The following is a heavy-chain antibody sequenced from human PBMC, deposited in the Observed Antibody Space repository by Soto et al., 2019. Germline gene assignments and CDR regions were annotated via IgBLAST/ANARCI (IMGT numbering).Heavy chain of an antibody. CDR1: GFTFSSSG. D-gene: IGHD1-20*01. CDR2: ISHDGSNK. J-gene: IGHJ4*02. CDR3: AKEFHIWNYFDX. V-gene: IGHV3-30*18. Sequence: WGSLRLSCAASGFTFSSSGMHWVRQAPGKGLEWVEVISHDGSNKFYEDSVKGRFTISRDNLRNNLYPQMNSLIAKDTAVYYCAKEFHIWNYFDXWGQGTLVTASX.